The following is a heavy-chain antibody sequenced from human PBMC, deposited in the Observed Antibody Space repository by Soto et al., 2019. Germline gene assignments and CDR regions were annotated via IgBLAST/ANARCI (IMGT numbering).Heavy chain of an antibody. V-gene: IGHV3-9*01. Sequence: GGSLRLSCAASGFTFDDYAMHWVRQAPGKGLEWVSGISWNSGSIGYADSVKGRFTISRDNAKNSLYLQMNSLRAEDTALYYCAKDMSRGDCSGGSCYSDAFDIWGQGTMVTVSS. CDR1: GFTFDDYA. CDR3: AKDMSRGDCSGGSCYSDAFDI. D-gene: IGHD2-15*01. J-gene: IGHJ3*02. CDR2: ISWNSGSI.